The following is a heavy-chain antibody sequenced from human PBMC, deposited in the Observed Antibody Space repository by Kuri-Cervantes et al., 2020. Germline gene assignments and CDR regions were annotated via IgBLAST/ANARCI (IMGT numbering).Heavy chain of an antibody. J-gene: IGHJ4*02. Sequence: GESLKISCAASGFTFSDHYMDWVRQAPGKGLEWVGRARNKANSYTTEYAASVKGRFTTSRDDSKNSVYLQMNSLETEDTAVYYCPRVDCSGGSCYIYWGQGSLVTVSS. CDR3: PRVDCSGGSCYIY. D-gene: IGHD2-15*01. CDR1: GFTFSDHY. V-gene: IGHV3-72*01. CDR2: ARNKANSYTT.